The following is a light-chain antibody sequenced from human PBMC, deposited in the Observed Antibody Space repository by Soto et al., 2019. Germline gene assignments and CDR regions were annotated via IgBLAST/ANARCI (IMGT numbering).Light chain of an antibody. CDR1: QSLSGSY. J-gene: IGKJ1*01. CDR3: QQYGRSPRT. V-gene: IGKV3-20*01. CDR2: GAS. Sequence: EIVLTQSPGTLSLSPGERVTLSCRASQSLSGSYLAWYQQKPGQAPRLLIHGASSRATGIPDRFSGSGSGTDFTLTISRLEPEDLAVYYCQQYGRSPRTFGQGTKVEIK.